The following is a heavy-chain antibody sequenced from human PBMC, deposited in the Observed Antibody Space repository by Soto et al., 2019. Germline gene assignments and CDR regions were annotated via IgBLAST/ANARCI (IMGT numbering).Heavy chain of an antibody. Sequence: LGGSLRLSCAASDFTFTSYAMSWVRQAPGKGLEWVSSISGSGGTTYYADSVKGRFTISRDNSKSTLYLQMNSLRAEDTAVYYCAKSLGHYYGSGTYYLPDYWGQGTLVTVS. D-gene: IGHD3-10*01. V-gene: IGHV3-23*01. CDR3: AKSLGHYYGSGTYYLPDY. CDR2: ISGSGGTT. CDR1: DFTFTSYA. J-gene: IGHJ4*02.